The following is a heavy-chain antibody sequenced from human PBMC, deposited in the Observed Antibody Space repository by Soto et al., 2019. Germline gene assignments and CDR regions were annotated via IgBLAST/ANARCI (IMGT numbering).Heavy chain of an antibody. Sequence: KPSETLSLTCAVYGGSFSCYYWSWIRQPPGKGLEWIGEINHSGSTNYNPSLKSRVTISVDTSKNQFSLKLSSVTAADTAVYYCARGGADSSGWYGIYYYYYGMDVWGQGTTVTVSS. V-gene: IGHV4-34*01. D-gene: IGHD6-19*01. CDR1: GGSFSCYY. CDR3: ARGGADSSGWYGIYYYYYGMDV. CDR2: INHSGST. J-gene: IGHJ6*02.